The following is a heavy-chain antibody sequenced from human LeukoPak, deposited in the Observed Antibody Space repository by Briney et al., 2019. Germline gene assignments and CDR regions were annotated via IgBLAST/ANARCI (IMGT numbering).Heavy chain of an antibody. CDR3: ARITMVRGFDQ. D-gene: IGHD3-10*01. CDR2: IYSGRST. CDR1: GFSVSSNY. Sequence: GGSLRLSYTASGFSVSSNYMNWVRQAPGKGLEWVSVIYSGRSTYYADSVKGRFTISRDNSKNVYLQMNSLRAEDTAMYFCARITMVRGFDQWGQGTLVTVSS. J-gene: IGHJ4*02. V-gene: IGHV3-53*01.